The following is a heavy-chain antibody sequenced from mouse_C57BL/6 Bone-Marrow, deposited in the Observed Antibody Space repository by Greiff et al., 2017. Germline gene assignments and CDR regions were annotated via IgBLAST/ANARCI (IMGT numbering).Heavy chain of an antibody. J-gene: IGHJ4*01. D-gene: IGHD2-4*01. CDR3: ARSYDYDDYTMYY. CDR2: MHPNGGSP. Sequence: QVQLQQPGAELVKPGASVKLSCKASGYTFTNYWMHWVKQRPGQGLEWIGMMHPNGGSPDYNEKFKSEATLSVDKSSRTAYMELSSLTSEDSAVYSWARSYDYDDYTMYYRGQGTSVTVSS. V-gene: IGHV1-64*01. CDR1: GYTFTNYW.